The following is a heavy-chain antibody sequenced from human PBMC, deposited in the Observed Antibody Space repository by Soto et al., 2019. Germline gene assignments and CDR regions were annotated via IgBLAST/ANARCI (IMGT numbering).Heavy chain of an antibody. V-gene: IGHV4-59*01. CDR1: GGSISSYY. J-gene: IGHJ5*02. D-gene: IGHD2-21*01. CDR3: AGAAIGFRFDP. Sequence: QVQLQESGPGLVKPSETLSLTCTVSGGSISSYYWSWIRQPPGKGLEWVGYIYNSGSTNYNPSLKCGVTISVATSNNHFSLKLSSVTAADTAVYYCAGAAIGFRFDPWGQGTLVTVSS. CDR2: IYNSGST.